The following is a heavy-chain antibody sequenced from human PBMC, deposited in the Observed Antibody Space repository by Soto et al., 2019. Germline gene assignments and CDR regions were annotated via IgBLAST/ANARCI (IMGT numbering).Heavy chain of an antibody. D-gene: IGHD2-15*01. Sequence: SETLSLTCTVSGGSISSSSYYWGWIRQPPGKGLEWIGSIYYSGSTYYNPSLKSRVTISVDTSKNQFSLKLSSVTAADTAVYYCARRPVPPRLRYCSGGSCYDPHAFDIWGQGTMVTVSS. CDR1: GGSISSSSYY. CDR2: IYYSGST. V-gene: IGHV4-39*01. J-gene: IGHJ3*02. CDR3: ARRPVPPRLRYCSGGSCYDPHAFDI.